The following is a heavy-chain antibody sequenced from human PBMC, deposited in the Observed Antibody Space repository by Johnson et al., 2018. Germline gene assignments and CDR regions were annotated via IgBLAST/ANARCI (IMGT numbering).Heavy chain of an antibody. V-gene: IGHV3-7*01. D-gene: IGHD6-6*01. J-gene: IGHJ6*02. CDR2: IKQDGSET. Sequence: VQLVESGGGLVQXGGSXRLXCAASGFTFSSYWMSWVRQAPGKGLEWVANIKQDGSETYYVDSVKGRFTISRDTAKNSLYLQMNSLRAEDTGVYYCARTVEYSSSFNWKAGYYYYYGMDVWGQGTTVTVSS. CDR1: GFTFSSYW. CDR3: ARTVEYSSSFNWKAGYYYYYGMDV.